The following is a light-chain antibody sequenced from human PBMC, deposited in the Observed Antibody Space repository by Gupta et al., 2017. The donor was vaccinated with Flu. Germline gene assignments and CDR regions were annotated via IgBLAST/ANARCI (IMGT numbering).Light chain of an antibody. V-gene: IGKV3-15*01. J-gene: IGKJ1*01. CDR2: RAS. CDR3: QQDNDCPRT. CDR1: QSVSSN. Sequence: ERATRSCRASQSVSSNLAWYQQKPGQAPRRLIYRASTRATGIPARFRGSGSGTEFTLTISSLQSEDVAIYYCQQDNDCPRTFGQGTKVEIK.